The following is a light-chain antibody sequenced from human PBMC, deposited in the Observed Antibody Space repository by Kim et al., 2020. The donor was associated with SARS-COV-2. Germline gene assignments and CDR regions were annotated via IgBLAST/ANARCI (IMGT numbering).Light chain of an antibody. CDR1: TPNIGSNY. V-gene: IGLV1-47*01. Sequence: GQRVAISCSGDTPNIGSNYVYWYQQLPGTAPKVLIYKNNQRASGVPDRFSGSKSGTSASLAISGRRSEDEADYYCAAWDDSLRGCVFGGGTQLTVL. CDR3: AAWDDSLRGCV. J-gene: IGLJ3*02. CDR2: KNN.